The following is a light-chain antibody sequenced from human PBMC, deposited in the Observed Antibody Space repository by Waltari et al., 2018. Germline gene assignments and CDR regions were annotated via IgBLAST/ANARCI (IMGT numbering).Light chain of an antibody. Sequence: DIQMTQSPSFLSASVGDRGTITCRASQGISSYLAWYQQHPGKAHKLLIYASSTLQSGVLSRFSRSGSGTELTLTISSLHPEDFATYYCEQANSYPPGYTFGQRTKLEIK. J-gene: IGKJ2*01. V-gene: IGKV1-9*01. CDR1: QGISSY. CDR3: EQANSYPPGYT. CDR2: ASS.